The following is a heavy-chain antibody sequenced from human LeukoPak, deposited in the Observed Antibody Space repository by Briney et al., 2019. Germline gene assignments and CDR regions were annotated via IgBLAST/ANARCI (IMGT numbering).Heavy chain of an antibody. D-gene: IGHD6-13*01. V-gene: IGHV3-23*01. CDR3: AKDIAAPKPYYFDY. J-gene: IGHJ4*02. CDR1: GFTFSNYA. CDR2: ISGSGGTT. Sequence: GGSLRLSCAASGFTFSNYAMSWVRQAPGKGLEWVSGISGSGGTTYYADSVKGRFTISRDISKNTLYLQMNSLRVEDTAVYYCAKDIAAPKPYYFDYWGQGTLVTVSS.